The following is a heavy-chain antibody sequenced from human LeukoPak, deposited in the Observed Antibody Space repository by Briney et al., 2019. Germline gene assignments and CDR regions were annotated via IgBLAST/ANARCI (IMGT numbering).Heavy chain of an antibody. D-gene: IGHD1-26*01. CDR3: AGDGVGANPGDAFDI. J-gene: IGHJ3*02. CDR1: EFTFSSTS. V-gene: IGHV3-48*03. CDR2: IRGSGTTI. Sequence: PGGSLRLSCAASEFTFSSTSMSWVRQAPGKGLEWASYIRGSGTTIYYADSVKGRFTISRDNAKSSLYLQMNSLRAEDTAVYYCAGDGVGANPGDAFDIWGQGTMVTVSS.